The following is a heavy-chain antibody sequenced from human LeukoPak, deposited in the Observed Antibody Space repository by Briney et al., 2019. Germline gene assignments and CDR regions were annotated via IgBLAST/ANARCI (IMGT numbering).Heavy chain of an antibody. V-gene: IGHV1-46*01. CDR1: GYTFTTYY. Sequence: ASVKVSCKASGYTFTTYYIHWVRQAPGQGLEWMGIINPSGGSTNYAQKFQGRVTMTRDTSISTAYMELSSLRSEDTAMYYCARKNYCSGGSCYSRGWFDPWGQGTLVTVSS. CDR3: ARKNYCSGGSCYSRGWFDP. D-gene: IGHD2-15*01. J-gene: IGHJ5*02. CDR2: INPSGGST.